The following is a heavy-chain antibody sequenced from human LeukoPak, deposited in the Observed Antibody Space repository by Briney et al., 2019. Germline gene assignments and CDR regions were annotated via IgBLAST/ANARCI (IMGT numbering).Heavy chain of an antibody. CDR2: INHSGST. CDR1: GGSFSGYY. V-gene: IGHV4-34*01. Sequence: SETLSLXCAVYGGSFSGYYWSWIRQPPGKGLEWIGEINHSGSTNYNPTLKTRVTISVDTSKNQFSLKLSSVTAADTAVYDCARGRRGSSTSCYRGWGCYYYYMDVWGKGTTVTVSS. CDR3: ARGRRGSSTSCYRGWGCYYYYMDV. D-gene: IGHD2-2*01. J-gene: IGHJ6*03.